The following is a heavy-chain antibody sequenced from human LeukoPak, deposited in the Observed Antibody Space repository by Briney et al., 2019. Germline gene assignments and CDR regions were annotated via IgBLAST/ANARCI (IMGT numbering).Heavy chain of an antibody. D-gene: IGHD4-23*01. CDR3: ARARNDYGGNVGLDY. Sequence: PSETLSLTCTVSGGSIRSSYYSWSWIRQPPGKGLEWIGYIYHSGSTYYNPSLKSRVTISVDRSKNQFSLKLSSVTAADTAVYYCARARNDYGGNVGLDYWGQGTLVTVSS. J-gene: IGHJ4*02. CDR1: GGSIRSSYYS. V-gene: IGHV4-30-2*01. CDR2: IYHSGST.